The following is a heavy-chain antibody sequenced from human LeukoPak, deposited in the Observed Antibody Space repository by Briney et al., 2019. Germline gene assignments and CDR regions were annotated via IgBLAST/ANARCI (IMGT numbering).Heavy chain of an antibody. CDR2: INHSGGT. V-gene: IGHV4-34*01. J-gene: IGHJ5*02. CDR3: ARVFDSSGYYYKFFWFDP. D-gene: IGHD3-22*01. Sequence: SETLSLTCAVYGGSFSGYYWSWIRQPPGKGLEWIGEINHSGGTNYNPSLKSRVTISVDTSKNQFSLKLSSVTAADTAVYYCARVFDSSGYYYKFFWFDPWGQGTLVTVSS. CDR1: GGSFSGYY.